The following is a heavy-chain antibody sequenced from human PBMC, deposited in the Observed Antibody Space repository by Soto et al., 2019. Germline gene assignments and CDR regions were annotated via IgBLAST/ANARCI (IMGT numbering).Heavy chain of an antibody. CDR1: GGSISSSNW. CDR2: IYHSGST. Sequence: SETLSLTCAVSGGSISSSNWWSWVRQPPGKGLEWIGEIYHSGSTYHNPSLKSRVTISVDKSKNQFSLKLSSVTAADTAVYYCASVAKTINWPDNWGQGTLVT. J-gene: IGHJ5*02. CDR3: ASVAKTINWPDN. V-gene: IGHV4-4*02.